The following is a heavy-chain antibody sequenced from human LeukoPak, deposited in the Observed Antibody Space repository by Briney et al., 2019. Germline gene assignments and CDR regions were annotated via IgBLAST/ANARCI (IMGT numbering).Heavy chain of an antibody. J-gene: IGHJ3*02. CDR1: GFTSCDYA. CDR2: IRSKAYGGTT. CDR3: TRDCSGGSCRGDAFDI. D-gene: IGHD2-15*01. V-gene: IGHV3-49*04. Sequence: PGGSLRLSCIASGFTSCDYAMSWVRQAPGKGLEWVGFIRSKAYGGTTEYAASVKSRFSISRDDSKSIAYLQMNSLRTEDTAVFYCTRDCSGGSCRGDAFDIWGQGTMVTVSS.